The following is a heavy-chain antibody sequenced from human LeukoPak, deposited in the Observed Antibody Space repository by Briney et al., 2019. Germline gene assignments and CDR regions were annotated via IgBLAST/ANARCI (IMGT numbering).Heavy chain of an antibody. Sequence: ASVKVSCKASGYTFTGYYMHWVRQAPGQGLEWMGWINPNSGGTNYAQKFQGRVTMTRDTSISTAYMELSRLRSDDTAVYYCARGASSSSWYAVGYYYYMDVWGKGTTVTISS. V-gene: IGHV1-2*02. CDR3: ARGASSSSWYAVGYYYYMDV. J-gene: IGHJ6*03. D-gene: IGHD6-13*01. CDR1: GYTFTGYY. CDR2: INPNSGGT.